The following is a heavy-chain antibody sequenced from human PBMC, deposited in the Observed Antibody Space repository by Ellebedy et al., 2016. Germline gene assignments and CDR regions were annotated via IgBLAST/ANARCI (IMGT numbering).Heavy chain of an antibody. Sequence: SVKVSCXASGDTFSRHGINWVRQAPGQGLEWMGRIIPIVDIPNYAQKFQGRVTIIVDRSTSTVYMELSSLRSDDTAMYYCARAMVEMATTGFDSWGQGTLVTVSS. V-gene: IGHV1-69*04. CDR1: GDTFSRHG. CDR2: IIPIVDIP. J-gene: IGHJ4*02. CDR3: ARAMVEMATTGFDS. D-gene: IGHD5-24*01.